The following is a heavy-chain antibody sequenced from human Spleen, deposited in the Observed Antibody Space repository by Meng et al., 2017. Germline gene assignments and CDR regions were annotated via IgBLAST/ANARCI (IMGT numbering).Heavy chain of an antibody. V-gene: IGHV1-2*06. CDR2: INPKSGDT. CDR1: GYNFPDYY. Sequence: QAVLVQSGAVVKKPGALVNVSCKASGYNFPDYYIHWVRRAPGQGLEWMGRINPKSGDTHYAQKFQARVTMTGDTSISTAYMELSGLRSDDTAMYYCARDEDISAAGKLFGDYWGQGTLVTVSS. CDR3: ARDEDISAAGKLFGDY. D-gene: IGHD6-25*01. J-gene: IGHJ4*02.